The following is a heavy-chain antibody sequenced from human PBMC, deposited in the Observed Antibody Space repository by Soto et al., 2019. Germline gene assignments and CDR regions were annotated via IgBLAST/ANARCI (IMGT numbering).Heavy chain of an antibody. CDR1: GYTFTSYG. CDR3: ARDTLYSSSSEWGDWFDP. CDR2: ISAYNGNT. Sequence: ASVKVSCKASGYTFTSYGISWVRQAPGQGLEWMGWISAYNGNTNYAQKLQGRVTMTTDTSTSTAYMELRSLRSDDTAVYYCARDTLYSSSSEWGDWFDPWGQGTLVTVSS. V-gene: IGHV1-18*04. J-gene: IGHJ5*02. D-gene: IGHD6-6*01.